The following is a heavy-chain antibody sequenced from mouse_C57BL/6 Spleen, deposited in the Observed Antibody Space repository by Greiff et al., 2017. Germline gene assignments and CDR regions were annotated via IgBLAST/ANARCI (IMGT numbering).Heavy chain of an antibody. CDR3: ASKGDYDAFDY. CDR2: IHPNSGST. CDR1: GYTFTSYW. J-gene: IGHJ2*01. V-gene: IGHV1-64*01. D-gene: IGHD2-4*01. Sequence: QVQLQQPGAELVKPGASVKLSCKASGYTFTSYWMHWVKQRPGQGLEWIGMIHPNSGSTNYNEKFKSKATLTVDKSSRTAYMQLSSLTSEDSAVYDCASKGDYDAFDYGGQGTALTGSS.